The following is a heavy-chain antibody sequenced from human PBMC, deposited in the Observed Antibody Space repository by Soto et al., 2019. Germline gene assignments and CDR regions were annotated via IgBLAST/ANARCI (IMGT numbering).Heavy chain of an antibody. CDR3: ARGTLIGSSTRNWFDP. Sequence: QVHLEESGPGLVRPSGNLSLTCTVSGVPISSYDWWTWVRQTPGKGMEWIGEIYHNGRTNYKPSLKSRVSLSIDKSKNQFSLTLQSLTAADTAVYSCARGTLIGSSTRNWFDPWGQGAQVTVSS. CDR2: IYHNGRT. V-gene: IGHV4-4*02. J-gene: IGHJ5*02. D-gene: IGHD3-10*01. CDR1: GVPISSYDW.